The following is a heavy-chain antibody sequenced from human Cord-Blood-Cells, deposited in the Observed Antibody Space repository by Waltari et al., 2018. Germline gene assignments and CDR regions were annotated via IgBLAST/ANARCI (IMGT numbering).Heavy chain of an antibody. CDR2: IYTGGST. D-gene: IGHD3-10*01. CDR3: ARVGAQSVRGVIRAYYYYMDV. V-gene: IGHV4-4*07. CDR1: GGSISSYY. Sequence: QVQLQESGPGLVKPSETLSLTCTVSGGSISSYYWSWIRQPAGKGLEWIGRIYTGGSTNYNPSLKSRVTMSVDTSKNQFSLKLSSVTAADTAVYYCARVGAQSVRGVIRAYYYYMDVWGKGTTVTVSS. J-gene: IGHJ6*03.